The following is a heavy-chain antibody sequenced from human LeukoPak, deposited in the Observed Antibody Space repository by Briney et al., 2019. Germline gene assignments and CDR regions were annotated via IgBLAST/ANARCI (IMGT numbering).Heavy chain of an antibody. CDR3: ARRGIFYYDSSGRANYHFDH. V-gene: IGHV1-18*01. CDR1: GYTFINYG. CDR2: ITPSNGNT. D-gene: IGHD3-22*01. Sequence: ASVKVSCKASGYTFINYGITWVRQAPGQGLDWMGWITPSNGNTDTALKFQDRVTMTTDTLTRTAYMEVRSLRSDDTAMYYCARRGIFYYDSSGRANYHFDHWGQGTLVTVSS. J-gene: IGHJ4*02.